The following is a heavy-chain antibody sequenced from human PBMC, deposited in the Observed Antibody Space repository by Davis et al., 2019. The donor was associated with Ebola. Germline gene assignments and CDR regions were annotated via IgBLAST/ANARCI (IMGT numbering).Heavy chain of an antibody. CDR2: VDPSGGIR. CDR1: GYTFSKYY. CDR3: ASPAGTTEHWFDY. D-gene: IGHD1-1*01. V-gene: IGHV1-46*01. J-gene: IGHJ4*02. Sequence: ASVTVSCKASGYTFSKYYMHWLRQAPGQGLEWMGVVDPSGGIRRYAQKFQDRVTMTRDTSTSTLYMQLDSLKSDDTAVYFCASPAGTTEHWFDYWGQGTPVTVAS.